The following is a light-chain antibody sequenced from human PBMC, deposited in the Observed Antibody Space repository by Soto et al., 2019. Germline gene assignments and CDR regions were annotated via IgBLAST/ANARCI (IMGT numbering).Light chain of an antibody. V-gene: IGLV1-47*01. J-gene: IGLJ1*01. CDR1: SANIGGNY. CDR3: AAWHGSLRGHV. Sequence: QSVLTQPPSASGTPGQRVTISCSGSSANIGGNYVYWYQQLPGTAPKLLIYRNNQRPSGVPDRFSGSKSGTSASLAISGLRSDDEADYYCAAWHGSLRGHVFGTRTKVTVL. CDR2: RNN.